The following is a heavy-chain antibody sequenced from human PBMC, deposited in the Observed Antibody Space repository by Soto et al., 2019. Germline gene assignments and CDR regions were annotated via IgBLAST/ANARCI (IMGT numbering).Heavy chain of an antibody. CDR2: IYYSGST. V-gene: IGHV4-31*03. D-gene: IGHD3-22*01. CDR1: GVSISSGVYY. Sequence: PSETLSLTCTVSGVSISSGVYYWSWIRQHPGKGLEWIGYIYYSGSTYYNPSLKSRVTISVDTSKNQFSLKLSSVTAADTAVYYCARYTTAVDSSGYYSAAFDIWGQGTMVTVSS. J-gene: IGHJ3*02. CDR3: ARYTTAVDSSGYYSAAFDI.